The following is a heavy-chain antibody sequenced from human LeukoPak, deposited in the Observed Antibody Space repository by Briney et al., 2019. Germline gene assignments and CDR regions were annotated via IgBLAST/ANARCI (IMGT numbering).Heavy chain of an antibody. CDR2: ISSSSSYI. CDR1: GFTFSSYW. Sequence: PGGSLRLSCAASGFTFSSYWMHWVRQVPGKGLEWVSSISSSSSYIYYADSVKGRFIISRDNAENSLYLQMNSLRAEDTAVYYCARVVVAATGPFLDYWGQGTLVTVSS. J-gene: IGHJ4*02. D-gene: IGHD2-15*01. V-gene: IGHV3-21*04. CDR3: ARVVVAATGPFLDY.